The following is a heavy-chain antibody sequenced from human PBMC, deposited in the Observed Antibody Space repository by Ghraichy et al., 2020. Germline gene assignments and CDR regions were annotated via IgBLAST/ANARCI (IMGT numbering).Heavy chain of an antibody. CDR2: ISGSSDDT. CDR1: GFTFGDYA. V-gene: IGHV3-23*01. CDR3: TRTSTSSIYVGWFDP. Sequence: GGSLNISCKAAGFTFGDYAMNWVRQSPGKGLEWVSSISGSSDDTYYRDSVKGRMFVSRDNLENTLYLQMNRLRVEDTAIYYCTRTSTSSIYVGWFDPWGQGTRVTVSS. D-gene: IGHD3-16*01. J-gene: IGHJ5*02.